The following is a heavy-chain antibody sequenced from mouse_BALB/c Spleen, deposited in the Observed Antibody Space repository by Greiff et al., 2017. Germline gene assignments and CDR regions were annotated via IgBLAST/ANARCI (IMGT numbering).Heavy chain of an antibody. CDR3: VRSGLRYGYEDYFDY. J-gene: IGHJ2*01. CDR2: ISYSGST. V-gene: IGHV3-2*02. D-gene: IGHD1-1*01. Sequence: EVKLMESGPGLVKPSQSLSLTCTVTGYSITSDYAWNWIRQFPGNKLEWMGYISYSGSTSYNPSLKSRISITRDTSKNQFFLQLNSVTTEDTATYYCVRSGLRYGYEDYFDYWGQGTTLTVSS. CDR1: GYSITSDYA.